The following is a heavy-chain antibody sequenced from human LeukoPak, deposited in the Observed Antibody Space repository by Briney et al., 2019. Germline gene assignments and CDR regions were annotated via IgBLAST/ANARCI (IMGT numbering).Heavy chain of an antibody. J-gene: IGHJ4*02. Sequence: SVKVSCKASGYTFTGYYMHWVRQAPGQGLEWMGRIIPILGIANYAQKFQGRVTITADKSTSTAYMELSSLRSEDTAVYYCARTPVDYYGSETGIDYWGQGTLVTVSS. D-gene: IGHD3-10*01. CDR3: ARTPVDYYGSETGIDY. CDR1: GYTFTGYY. V-gene: IGHV1-69*02. CDR2: IIPILGIA.